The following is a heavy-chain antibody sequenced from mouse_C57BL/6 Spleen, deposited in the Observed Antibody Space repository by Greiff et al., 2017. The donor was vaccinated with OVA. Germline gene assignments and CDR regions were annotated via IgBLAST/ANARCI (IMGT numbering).Heavy chain of an antibody. CDR2: ISDGGSYT. D-gene: IGHD1-1*01. J-gene: IGHJ1*03. CDR1: GFTFSSYA. Sequence: EVKLMESGGGLVKPGGSLKLSCAASGFTFSSYAMSWVRQTPEKRLEWVATISDGGSYTYYPDNVKGRFTISRDNAKNNLYLQMSHLKSEDTAMYYCARDGGYYRSNDWYFDVWGTGTTVTVSS. CDR3: ARDGGYYRSNDWYFDV. V-gene: IGHV5-4*01.